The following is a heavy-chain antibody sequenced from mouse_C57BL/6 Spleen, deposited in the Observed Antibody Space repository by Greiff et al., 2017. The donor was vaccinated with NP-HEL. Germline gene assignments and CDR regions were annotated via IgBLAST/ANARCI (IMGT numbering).Heavy chain of an antibody. CDR1: GYAFSSYW. J-gene: IGHJ3*01. V-gene: IGHV1-80*01. CDR3: ASRGGNPFAY. D-gene: IGHD2-1*01. Sequence: VQRVESGAELVKPGASVKISCKASGYAFSSYWMNWVKQRPGKGLEWIGQIYPGDGDTNYNGKFKGKATLTADKSSSTAYMQLSSLTSEDSAVYFCASRGGNPFAYWGQGTLVTVSA. CDR2: IYPGDGDT.